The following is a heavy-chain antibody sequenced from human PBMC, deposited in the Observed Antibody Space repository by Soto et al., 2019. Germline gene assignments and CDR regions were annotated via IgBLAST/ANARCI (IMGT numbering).Heavy chain of an antibody. V-gene: IGHV4-31*03. J-gene: IGHJ6*02. CDR2: IYDSGTT. D-gene: IGHD2-21*01. Sequence: SETLSLTCTVSGGSISSGGYYWYWIRQHPGKGLEWIGYIYDSGTTYYNPSLKSRVTISVDTSKNQFSLKLSSVTAADTAVYYCAASCVACGGFNYYGMDVWGQGTTVT. CDR3: AASCVACGGFNYYGMDV. CDR1: GGSISSGGYY.